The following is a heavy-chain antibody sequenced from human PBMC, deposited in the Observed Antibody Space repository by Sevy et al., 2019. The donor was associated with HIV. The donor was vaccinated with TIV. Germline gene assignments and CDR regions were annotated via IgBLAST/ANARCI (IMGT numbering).Heavy chain of an antibody. CDR1: GFTFGNYW. Sequence: GGSLRLSYAASGFTFGNYWMRWVRQAPGKGLVWISRINNDGSNTNYADSVKGRFTTSRDNAKNTLYLQMNSLRAEDTAVYYCGREMISMVPGVPDAFDIWGQGTMVTVSS. CDR3: GREMISMVPGVPDAFDI. J-gene: IGHJ3*02. CDR2: INNDGSNT. V-gene: IGHV3-74*01. D-gene: IGHD3-10*01.